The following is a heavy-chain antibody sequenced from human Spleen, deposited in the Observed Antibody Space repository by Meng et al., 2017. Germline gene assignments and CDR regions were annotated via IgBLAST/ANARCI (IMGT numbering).Heavy chain of an antibody. D-gene: IGHD3-9*01. CDR2: INTDASFT. CDR1: GFTFSSYN. J-gene: IGHJ4*02. CDR3: ARDADWVIFDH. Sequence: GESLKISCAASGFTFSSYNMHWVRQTPGEGLVWVSRINTDASFTTYADSVKGRFTISRDDAKNTVYLQMNSLRAEDTAVYYCARDADWVIFDHWGQGAQVTVSS. V-gene: IGHV3-74*03.